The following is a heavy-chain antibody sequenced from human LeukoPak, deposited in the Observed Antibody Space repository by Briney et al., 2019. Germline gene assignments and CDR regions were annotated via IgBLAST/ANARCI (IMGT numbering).Heavy chain of an antibody. Sequence: ASVKVSCKASGYTFTSYGISWVRQAPGQGLEWMGWISAYNGNTNYAQKLQGRVTMTTDTSTSTAYIELRSLRSDDTAVYYCARVGHYYDSSGYYYMVDYWGQGTMVTVSS. CDR2: ISAYNGNT. D-gene: IGHD3-22*01. V-gene: IGHV1-18*01. CDR3: ARVGHYYDSSGYYYMVDY. CDR1: GYTFTSYG. J-gene: IGHJ3*01.